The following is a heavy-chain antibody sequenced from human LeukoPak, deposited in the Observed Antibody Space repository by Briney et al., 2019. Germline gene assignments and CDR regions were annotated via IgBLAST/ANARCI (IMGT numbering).Heavy chain of an antibody. CDR1: GYTFTSYD. Sequence: ASVKVSCKASGYTFTSYDINWVRRAPGQGLEWMGWISAYSGNTNYAQKLQGRVTMTTDTSTSTAYMELRSLRTDDTAVYYCARVDAYYYYMDVWGKGTTVTISS. CDR3: ARVDAYYYYMDV. J-gene: IGHJ6*03. V-gene: IGHV1-18*01. CDR2: ISAYSGNT. D-gene: IGHD2-2*03.